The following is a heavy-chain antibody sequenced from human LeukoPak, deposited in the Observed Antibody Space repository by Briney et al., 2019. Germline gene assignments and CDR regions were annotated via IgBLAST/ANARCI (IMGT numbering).Heavy chain of an antibody. CDR3: ARDLLIRDGYNPYNWFDP. V-gene: IGHV4-61*02. Sequence: SQTLSLTCTVSGGSISSGSYYWSWIRQPPGKGLEWIVRIYTSGSTNYNPSLKSRVTISVDTSKNQFSLKLISVTAADTAVYYCARDLLIRDGYNPYNWFDPWGQGTLVTVSS. CDR1: GGSISSGSYY. J-gene: IGHJ5*02. D-gene: IGHD5-24*01. CDR2: IYTSGST.